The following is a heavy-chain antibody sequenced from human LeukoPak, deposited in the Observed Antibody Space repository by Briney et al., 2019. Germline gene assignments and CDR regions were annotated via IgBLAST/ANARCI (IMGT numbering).Heavy chain of an antibody. J-gene: IGHJ4*02. D-gene: IGHD1-26*01. V-gene: IGHV3-48*04. CDR1: GFTFSSYI. CDR2: ISSSSSTI. Sequence: GGSLRLSCAASGFTFSSYIMNWVRQAPGKGLEWVSFISSSSSTIYYADSVKGRFTISRDNAKNSLYLQMNSLRAEDTAVYYCARDRGGSYSAIDYWGQGTLVTVSS. CDR3: ARDRGGSYSAIDY.